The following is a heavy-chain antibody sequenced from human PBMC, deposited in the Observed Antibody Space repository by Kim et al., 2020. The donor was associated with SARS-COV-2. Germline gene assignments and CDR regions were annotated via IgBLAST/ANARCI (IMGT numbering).Heavy chain of an antibody. Sequence: AGSVKGRFTISRDNSKTTLDLQMNSLRAEDTAVYYCAKGRELAAAAWFDPWGQGTLVTVSS. V-gene: IGHV3-23*01. J-gene: IGHJ5*02. D-gene: IGHD6-13*01. CDR3: AKGRELAAAAWFDP.